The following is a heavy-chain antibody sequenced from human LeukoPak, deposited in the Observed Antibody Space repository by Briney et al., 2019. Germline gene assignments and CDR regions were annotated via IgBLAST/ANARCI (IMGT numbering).Heavy chain of an antibody. V-gene: IGHV3-30*02. J-gene: IGHJ4*02. D-gene: IGHD5-24*01. CDR2: IRYDGSNK. CDR1: GFTFSGYG. CDR3: AKEGDGYRPNYFGY. Sequence: PGGSLRLSCAASGFTFSGYGMHWVRQAPGKGLEWVAFIRYDGSNKYYADSVKGRFTISRDNSKNTLYLQMNSLRAEDTAVYYCAKEGDGYRPNYFGYWGQGTLVTVSS.